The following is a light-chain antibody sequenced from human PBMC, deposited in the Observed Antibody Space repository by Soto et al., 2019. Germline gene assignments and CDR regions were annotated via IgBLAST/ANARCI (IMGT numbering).Light chain of an antibody. CDR3: QQYGSSPIT. J-gene: IGKJ5*01. CDR2: GAS. CDR1: QSVSSY. V-gene: IGKV3-20*01. Sequence: EIVMKQSPATLSFPPGERATLSCRASQSVSSYLAWYQQKPGQAPRLIIYGASSRATGIPDRFSGSGSGTDFTLTISRLEPEDVAVYYCQQYGSSPITFGQGTRLDI.